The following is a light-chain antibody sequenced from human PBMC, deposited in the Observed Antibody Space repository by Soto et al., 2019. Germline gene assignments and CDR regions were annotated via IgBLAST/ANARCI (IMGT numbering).Light chain of an antibody. CDR1: QSVRSSY. V-gene: IGKV3-20*01. J-gene: IGKJ4*01. CDR3: QQFSSYPLT. Sequence: EIVLTQSPGTLSLSPGERATLNCRASQSVRSSYLAWYQQQPGLAPRLLIHGASRRATGIPDRFSGGGSGTDFTLTISRLEPEDFAVYYCQQFSSYPLTFGGGTKVDIK. CDR2: GAS.